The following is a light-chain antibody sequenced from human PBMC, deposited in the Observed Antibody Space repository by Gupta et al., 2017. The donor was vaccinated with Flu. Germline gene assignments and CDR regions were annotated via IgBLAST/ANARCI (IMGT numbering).Light chain of an antibody. CDR3: QQRHSPPWT. V-gene: IGKV1-39*01. CDR1: QTIVIY. CDR2: AAS. Sequence: DIQLTQSPSSLSAFVGDTVTMTCRASQTIVIYLNWYQQKPGKAPKLLIYAASSLQSGVPSRFNGSGSGADFTLSISRLQAEDFATYYCQQRHSPPWTFGQGTKVEIK. J-gene: IGKJ1*01.